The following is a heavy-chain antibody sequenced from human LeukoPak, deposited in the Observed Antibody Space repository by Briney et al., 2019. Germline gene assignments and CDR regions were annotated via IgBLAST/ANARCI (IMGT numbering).Heavy chain of an antibody. J-gene: IGHJ4*02. CDR3: ARGGYCGSTSCYEIDY. Sequence: AASVKVSCKASGYTFTRYDINGARHASGQGREGRVEINPNRGNTLYAQNFQGRVTMTRNTSISTADMELSSLRSEDTAVCYCARGGYCGSTSCYEIDYWGQGTLVTVSS. CDR1: GYTFTRYD. CDR2: INPNRGNT. D-gene: IGHD2-2*01. V-gene: IGHV1-8*01.